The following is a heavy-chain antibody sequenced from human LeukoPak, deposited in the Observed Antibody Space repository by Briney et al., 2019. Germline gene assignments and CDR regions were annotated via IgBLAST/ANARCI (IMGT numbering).Heavy chain of an antibody. J-gene: IGHJ6*03. Sequence: GGSLRLSCAASGFTFSSYRMSWVRQAPGKGLEYVSAISSNGGITYYANSVEGRFTISRDNSKNTLYLQMGSLRAEDMAVYYCARSGWSGYLYYYYYMDVWGKGTTVTVSS. CDR3: ARSGWSGYLYYYYYMDV. CDR1: GFTFSSYR. D-gene: IGHD3-3*01. CDR2: ISSNGGIT. V-gene: IGHV3-64*01.